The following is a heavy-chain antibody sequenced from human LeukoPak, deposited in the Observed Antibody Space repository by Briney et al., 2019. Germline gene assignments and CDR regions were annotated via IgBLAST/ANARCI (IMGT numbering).Heavy chain of an antibody. D-gene: IGHD3-22*01. CDR1: GFTFSNYA. CDR3: AKDPSYE. CDR2: ISGGGSGTT. V-gene: IGHV3-23*01. J-gene: IGHJ4*02. Sequence: PGGSLRLSCAASGFTFSNYAMSWVRQAPGKGLEWVSGISGGGSGTTSYADSVKGRFTISRDNSKNTLFLQMNSLRADDTAVYYCAKDPSYEWGQGTLVTVSS.